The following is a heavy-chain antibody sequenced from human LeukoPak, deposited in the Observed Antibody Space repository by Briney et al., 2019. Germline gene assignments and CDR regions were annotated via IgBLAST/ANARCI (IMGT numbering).Heavy chain of an antibody. CDR2: ICGSGGST. J-gene: IGHJ6*02. CDR1: GFTFCSYA. D-gene: IGHD3-9*01. V-gene: IGHV3-23*01. CDR3: AKDPTYYDILTGYSYGMDV. Sequence: GGSLRLSCAPWGFTFCSYAMSCVRQAPGKGVEGVSAICGSGGSTYYADPVKGRYTISRDNSKNTLYLQMNSLRAEDTAVYYCAKDPTYYDILTGYSYGMDVWGQGTTVTVSS.